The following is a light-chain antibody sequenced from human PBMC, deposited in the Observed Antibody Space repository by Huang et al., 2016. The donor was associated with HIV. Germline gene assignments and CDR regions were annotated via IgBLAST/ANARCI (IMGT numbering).Light chain of an antibody. Sequence: DIQMTQSPSSLSASVGDRVTITCRASQGIRDYVAWYQQKPGRVPKLLIHAASTLQAGVPSRVSGSGSGTDFTLTISNLQPEDVATYYCQRYNSAPLTFGGGTKVEIK. V-gene: IGKV1-27*01. CDR2: AAS. CDR1: QGIRDY. CDR3: QRYNSAPLT. J-gene: IGKJ4*01.